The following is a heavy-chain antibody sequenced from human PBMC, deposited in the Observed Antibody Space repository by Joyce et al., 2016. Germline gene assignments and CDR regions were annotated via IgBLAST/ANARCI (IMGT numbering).Heavy chain of an antibody. Sequence: EVQLVESGGGLVQPGGSLRLSCAAFGFTFRDYWMSWFREPPGKGLEWAANIKLDGSDKHYIDSVKGRFTVSRGNAKNSVYLEMNSLRVEDTAVYYCARQSGWGRFDFWGQGTLVTVSS. V-gene: IGHV3-7*03. CDR1: GFTFRDYW. CDR3: ARQSGWGRFDF. CDR2: IKLDGSDK. J-gene: IGHJ5*01. D-gene: IGHD6-19*01.